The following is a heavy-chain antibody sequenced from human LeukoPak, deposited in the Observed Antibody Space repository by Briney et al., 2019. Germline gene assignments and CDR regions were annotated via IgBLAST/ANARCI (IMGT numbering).Heavy chain of an antibody. CDR2: IYYSGTT. Sequence: SETLSLTCTVSGGSISSGVYYWGWIRQPPGKGLEWIGSIYYSGTTYYTPSLKSRVTVSVDTSKNQFSLKLNSVTAADTAVYYCTAERAGTIVDYWGQGTLVTVSS. CDR1: GGSISSGVYY. CDR3: TAERAGTIVDY. J-gene: IGHJ4*02. V-gene: IGHV4-39*07. D-gene: IGHD1-1*01.